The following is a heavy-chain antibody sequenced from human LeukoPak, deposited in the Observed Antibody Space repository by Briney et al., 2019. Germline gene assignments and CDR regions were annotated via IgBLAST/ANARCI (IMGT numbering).Heavy chain of an antibody. D-gene: IGHD2-15*01. CDR3: ARVGLGSGYCSGGSCYSGGLPRYYYYMDV. J-gene: IGHJ6*03. CDR2: IIPIFGTA. V-gene: IGHV1-69*13. CDR1: GGTFSSYA. Sequence: SVKVSCKASGGTFSSYAISWVRQAPGQGLEWMGGIIPIFGTANYAQKFQGRVTITADESTSTAYMELSSLRSEDTAVYYCARVGLGSGYCSGGSCYSGGLPRYYYYMDVWGKGTTVTISS.